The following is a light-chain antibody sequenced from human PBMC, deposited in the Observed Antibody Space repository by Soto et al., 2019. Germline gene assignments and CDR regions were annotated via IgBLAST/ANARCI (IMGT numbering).Light chain of an antibody. Sequence: DIGMTHSPPTLPLSPGERASLSSRASQRVGTSVAWYQQKSGQGPTLLIFNSSARASGIPTRFSGSESGSEFFLTIRSLQSEDSALYFCQQYEKWLSFGQGTKVQI. CDR3: QQYEKWLS. V-gene: IGKV3-15*01. J-gene: IGKJ1*01. CDR1: QRVGTS. CDR2: NSS.